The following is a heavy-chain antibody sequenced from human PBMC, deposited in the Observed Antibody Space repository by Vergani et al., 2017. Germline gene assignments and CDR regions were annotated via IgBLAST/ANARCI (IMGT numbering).Heavy chain of an antibody. D-gene: IGHD2-15*01. CDR1: GFSVTTSGVG. Sequence: QITLKESGPTQVKPTQTLTLTCTFSGFSVTTSGVGVGWLRQPPGKALEWLALIYGNDEKYYSPSLNDRLTITKDTSKNQVVLTMANMDPVDTATYYCAHTNTLIWGQGTLVTVSS. J-gene: IGHJ4*02. V-gene: IGHV2-5*01. CDR2: IYGNDEK. CDR3: AHTNTLI.